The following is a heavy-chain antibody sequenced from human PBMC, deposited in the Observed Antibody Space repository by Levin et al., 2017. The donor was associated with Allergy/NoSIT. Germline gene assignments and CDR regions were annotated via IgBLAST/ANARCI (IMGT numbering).Heavy chain of an antibody. CDR3: GTGGLGI. CDR1: GFAFSSAS. V-gene: IGHV3-15*01. Sequence: GASVKVSCAASGFAFSSASMGWVRQAPEKGLEWVGRIKSETDGGTTDYVAPVKGRFSVSRDDSKNMLYLQMNSLKGEDTAVYYCGTGGLGIWGQGTLVTVSS. CDR2: IKSETDGGTT. J-gene: IGHJ4*02. D-gene: IGHD5-12*01.